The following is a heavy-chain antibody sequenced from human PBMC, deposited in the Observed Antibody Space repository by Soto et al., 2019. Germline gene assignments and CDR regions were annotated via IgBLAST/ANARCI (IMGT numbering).Heavy chain of an antibody. CDR2: IIPILGIA. CDR1: GGTFSSYT. V-gene: IGHV1-69*02. D-gene: IGHD3-22*01. J-gene: IGHJ4*02. CDR3: ARLDSRGYYSDY. Sequence: QVQLVQSGAEVKKPGSSVKVSCKASGGTFSSYTISWVRQAPGQGLDWMGRIIPILGIANYAQKFQGRVTITADKSTSTADMELSSLRSEDTAVYYCARLDSRGYYSDYWGQGTLVTVSS.